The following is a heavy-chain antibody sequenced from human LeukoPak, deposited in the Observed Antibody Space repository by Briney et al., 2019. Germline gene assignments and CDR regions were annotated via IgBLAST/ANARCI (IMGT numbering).Heavy chain of an antibody. CDR2: INHSGST. D-gene: IGHD3-10*01. V-gene: IGHV4-34*01. CDR3: ARRVTVNYVGHFGEDNYYNYMDV. J-gene: IGHJ6*03. Sequence: SETLSLTCAVYGGSFSGYYWSWIRQPPGKGLEWIGEINHSGSTNYNPSLKSRRTISGDTSKNQVSLKLSSVTAADTAVYYCARRVTVNYVGHFGEDNYYNYMDVWGKGTAVIVSS. CDR1: GGSFSGYY.